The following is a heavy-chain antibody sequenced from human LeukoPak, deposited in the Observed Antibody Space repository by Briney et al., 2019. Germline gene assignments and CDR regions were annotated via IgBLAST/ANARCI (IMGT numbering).Heavy chain of an antibody. CDR3: ARWDGSGRVYGMDV. CDR1: GYSISSGYY. J-gene: IGHJ6*04. Sequence: PSETLSLTCAVSGYSISSGYYWGWIRQPPGKGLEWIGSIYRSGSTYYNPSLKSRVTISVDTSKNQFSLKLSSVTAADTAVYYCARWDGSGRVYGMDVWGKGTTVTVSS. D-gene: IGHD3-10*01. V-gene: IGHV4-38-2*01. CDR2: IYRSGST.